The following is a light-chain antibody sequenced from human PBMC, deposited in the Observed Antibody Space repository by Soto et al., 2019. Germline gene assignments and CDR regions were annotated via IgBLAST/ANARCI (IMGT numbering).Light chain of an antibody. CDR3: QHYNTGPPGT. Sequence: EIVMTQSPATLSVSPGERATLSCRASQSVSSNLAWYQQKPGQAPRLLIYGASTRATGIPARFSGSGSGTVFPLPTSALQLEVFEFYYGQHYNTGPPGTLGQGTKVKIK. J-gene: IGKJ1*01. CDR2: GAS. CDR1: QSVSSN. V-gene: IGKV3-15*01.